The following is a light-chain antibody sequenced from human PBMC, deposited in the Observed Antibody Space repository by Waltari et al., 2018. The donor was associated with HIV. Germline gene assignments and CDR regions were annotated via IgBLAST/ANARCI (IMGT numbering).Light chain of an antibody. CDR1: QSVSSRY. V-gene: IGKV3-20*01. J-gene: IGKJ2*01. CDR2: GAS. Sequence: EIVLTQSPGTLSLSPGERATLFCRASQSVSSRYFAWYQQKPGQAPRLLIYGASSRATGIPDRFSVSGSGTNFTLTISRLEPEDFAVYYCQQYGSSPLTFGQGTKLEIK. CDR3: QQYGSSPLT.